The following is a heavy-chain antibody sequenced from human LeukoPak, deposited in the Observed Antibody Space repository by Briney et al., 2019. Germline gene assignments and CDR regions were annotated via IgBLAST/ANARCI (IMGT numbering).Heavy chain of an antibody. CDR3: AREGSGLYPHAFDI. D-gene: IGHD3-16*01. CDR2: INSDGSST. Sequence: PGGSLRLSCAASGFTFSSYWMHWVRQAPGKGLVWVSRINSDGSSTSYADSVKGRFTISRDNAKNTVYLQMNSLRPEDTALYHCAREGSGLYPHAFDIWGQGTMVTVSS. V-gene: IGHV3-74*01. J-gene: IGHJ3*02. CDR1: GFTFSSYW.